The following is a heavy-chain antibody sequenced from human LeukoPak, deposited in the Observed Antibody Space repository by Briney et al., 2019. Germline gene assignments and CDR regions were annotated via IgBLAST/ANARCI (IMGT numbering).Heavy chain of an antibody. Sequence: GESLQISSKGSGYSFTSYWIGWVRPMPGKGLVWMGIIYPGDSDTRYSPSFQGQVTISADKSISTAYLQWSSLKASDTAMYYCARQVTMRYDYWGQGTLVTVSS. D-gene: IGHD3-22*01. CDR2: IYPGDSDT. J-gene: IGHJ4*02. V-gene: IGHV5-51*01. CDR3: ARQVTMRYDY. CDR1: GYSFTSYW.